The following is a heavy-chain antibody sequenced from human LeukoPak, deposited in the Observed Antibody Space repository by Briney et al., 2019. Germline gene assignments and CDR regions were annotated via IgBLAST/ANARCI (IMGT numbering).Heavy chain of an antibody. Sequence: GESLKISFKASGYNFTSYWIAWVRQMPGKGLERMGIIYPGDSDTRYSPSFQGQVTISADKSISTAYLQWSSLKASDTAMYYCARLMAGGTYRAAFDIWGQGTMVTVSS. CDR3: ARLMAGGTYRAAFDI. CDR2: IYPGDSDT. CDR1: GYNFTSYW. J-gene: IGHJ3*02. D-gene: IGHD1-14*01. V-gene: IGHV5-51*01.